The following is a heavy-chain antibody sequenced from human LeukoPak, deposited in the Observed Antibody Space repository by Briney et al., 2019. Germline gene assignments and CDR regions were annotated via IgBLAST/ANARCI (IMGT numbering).Heavy chain of an antibody. CDR1: GGTFSSYA. J-gene: IGHJ5*02. V-gene: IGHV1-69*13. CDR3: ASSAGDYGDYFNWFDP. Sequence: ASVKVSCKASGGTFSSYAISWVRQAPGQGLEWMGGIIPIFGTANYAQKFQGRVTITADESTSTAYMELSSLRSEDTAVYYCASSAGDYGDYFNWFDPWGQGTLVTVSS. D-gene: IGHD4-17*01. CDR2: IIPIFGTA.